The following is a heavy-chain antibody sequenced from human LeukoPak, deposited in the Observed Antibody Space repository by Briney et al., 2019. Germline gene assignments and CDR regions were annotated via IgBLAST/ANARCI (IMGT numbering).Heavy chain of an antibody. CDR2: IKTDGSST. CDR3: VNGITATSG. CDR1: GFIFSNFW. Sequence: QTGGSVRLSCVVSGFIFSNFWMHWVRQAPGKGLMWVSAIKTDGSSTSHVDSVKGRFTISRDNAKNTLYLQMNSLRAEDTAIYYCVNGITATSGWGQGTLVTVSS. V-gene: IGHV3-74*01. D-gene: IGHD1-20*01. J-gene: IGHJ4*02.